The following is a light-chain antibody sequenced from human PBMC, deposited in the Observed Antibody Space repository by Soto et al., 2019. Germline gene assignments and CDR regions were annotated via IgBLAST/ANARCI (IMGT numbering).Light chain of an antibody. Sequence: IVMTQSPAILSVSPGERATLSCRASQSVSSNLAWYQQKPGQAPRLLIYGASTRATGIPARFSGSGSGTEFTLTISSLQSEDFAVYYCQQYNNWPPWTFGQGTKV. J-gene: IGKJ1*01. CDR1: QSVSSN. V-gene: IGKV3-15*01. CDR3: QQYNNWPPWT. CDR2: GAS.